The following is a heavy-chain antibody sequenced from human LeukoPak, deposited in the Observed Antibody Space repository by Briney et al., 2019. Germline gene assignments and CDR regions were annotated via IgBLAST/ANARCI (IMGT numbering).Heavy chain of an antibody. Sequence: SETLSLTCTVSGGSISSYYWSWIRQPAGKGLEWIGRIYTSGSTNYNPSLKSRVTMSVDTSKNQFSLKLSSVTAADTAVYYCATHSGSYTAYYYYYYMDVWGKGTTVTVSS. D-gene: IGHD1-26*01. V-gene: IGHV4-4*07. CDR2: IYTSGST. CDR1: GGSISSYY. CDR3: ATHSGSYTAYYYYYYMDV. J-gene: IGHJ6*03.